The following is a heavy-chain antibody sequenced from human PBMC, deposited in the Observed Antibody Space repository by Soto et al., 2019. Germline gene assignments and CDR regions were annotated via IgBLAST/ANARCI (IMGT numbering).Heavy chain of an antibody. CDR2: IIHIFGTA. V-gene: IGHV1-69*13. J-gene: IGHJ5*02. Sequence: SVKVSCKASGGTFSSYAISWVRQAPGQGLEWMGGIIHIFGTANYAQKFQGRVTITADESTSTAYMELSSLRSEDTAVYYCARVKDRYSYGRKPYNWFDPWGQGTLVTVSS. CDR3: ARVKDRYSYGRKPYNWFDP. CDR1: GGTFSSYA. D-gene: IGHD5-18*01.